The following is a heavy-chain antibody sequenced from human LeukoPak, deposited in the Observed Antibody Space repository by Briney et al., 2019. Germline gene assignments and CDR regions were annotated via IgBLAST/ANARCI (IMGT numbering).Heavy chain of an antibody. CDR3: AKLQSGSQLGAFDV. J-gene: IGHJ3*01. V-gene: IGHV3-53*01. D-gene: IGHD1-26*01. CDR2: IYSGGST. Sequence: GGSLRLSCAASGFTVSSNYMSWVRQAPGKGLEWVSVIYSGGSTYYADSVKGRFTISRDNFRSTLYLQMKSLRAEDTAVYYCAKLQSGSQLGAFDVWGQGTMVTVSS. CDR1: GFTVSSNY.